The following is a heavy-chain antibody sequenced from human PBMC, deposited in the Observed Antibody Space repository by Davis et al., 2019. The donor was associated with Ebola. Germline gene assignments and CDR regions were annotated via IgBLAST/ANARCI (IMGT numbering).Heavy chain of an antibody. CDR2: IGASDEGI. CDR3: ARRILGDSRGAVDV. J-gene: IGHJ6*02. Sequence: PGGSLRLSCAASGFSFNIYGMYWFRQPPGKGLEWVSYIGASDEGISYADSVKGRFTISRDHAKDSLYRHMNSLRDDDMAVYYCARRILGDSRGAVDVWGQGTTVTVSS. CDR1: GFSFNIYG. V-gene: IGHV3-48*02. D-gene: IGHD2-15*01.